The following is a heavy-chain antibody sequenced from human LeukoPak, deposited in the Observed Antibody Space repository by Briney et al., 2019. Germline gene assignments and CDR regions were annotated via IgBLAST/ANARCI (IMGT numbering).Heavy chain of an antibody. CDR2: IIPILGTA. CDR1: GGTFSSYA. CDR3: ARATVTTETHYYYYMDV. J-gene: IGHJ6*03. D-gene: IGHD4-17*01. V-gene: IGHV1-69*05. Sequence: ASVKVSCKASGGTFSSYAISWVRQAPGQGLEWMGGIIPILGTANYAQKFQGRVTITTDESTSTAYMELSSLRSEDTAVYYCARATVTTETHYYYYMDVWGKGTTVTVSS.